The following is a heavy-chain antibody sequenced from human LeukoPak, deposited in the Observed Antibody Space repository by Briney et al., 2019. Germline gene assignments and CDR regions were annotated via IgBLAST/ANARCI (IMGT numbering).Heavy chain of an antibody. CDR3: ARVYYDSSGYFFSKLAFDY. D-gene: IGHD3-22*01. Sequence: SETLSLTCTVSGGSISSYYWSWIRQPAGKGLEWIGRIYTSGSTNYNPSLKSRVTMSVDTSKNQFSLKLSSVTAADTAVYYCARVYYDSSGYFFSKLAFDYWGQGTLVTVSS. CDR1: GGSISSYY. J-gene: IGHJ4*02. V-gene: IGHV4-4*07. CDR2: IYTSGST.